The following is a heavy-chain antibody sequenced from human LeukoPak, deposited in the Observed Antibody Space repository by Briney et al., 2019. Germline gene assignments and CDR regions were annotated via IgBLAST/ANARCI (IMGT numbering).Heavy chain of an antibody. J-gene: IGHJ6*02. CDR3: ARGGSSTGYYYYYYGMDV. CDR2: MNPNSGNT. Sequence: ASVTVSCKASGYTFTSYDINWVRQAPGQGLEWMGWMNPNSGNTGYAQKFQGRVTMTRNTSISTAYMELSSLRSEDTAVYYCARGGSSTGYYYYYYGMDVWGQGTTVTVSS. V-gene: IGHV1-8*01. D-gene: IGHD2-2*01. CDR1: GYTFTSYD.